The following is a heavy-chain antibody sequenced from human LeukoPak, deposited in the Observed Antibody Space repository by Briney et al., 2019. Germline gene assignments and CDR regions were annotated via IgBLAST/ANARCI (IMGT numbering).Heavy chain of an antibody. CDR1: GFTFDDYT. V-gene: IGHV3-43*01. CDR2: ISWDGGST. CDR3: TRHWDSGSHELPDAFDI. D-gene: IGHD1-26*01. J-gene: IGHJ3*02. Sequence: GGSLRLSCAASGFTFDDYTMHWVRQAPGKGLEWVSLISWDGGSTYYADSVKGRFTISRDNSKNSLYLQMNSLKTEDTAVYYCTRHWDSGSHELPDAFDIWGQGTVVTVSS.